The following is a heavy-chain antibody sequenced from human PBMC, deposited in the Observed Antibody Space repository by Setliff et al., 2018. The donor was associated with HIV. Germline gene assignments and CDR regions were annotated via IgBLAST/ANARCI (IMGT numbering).Heavy chain of an antibody. J-gene: IGHJ6*03. Sequence: ASVKVSCKASGDTFTNYGISWVRQAPGQGLEWMGWISAYNGNTDYGQKLQGRVTMTTDTSTSTAYMELRSLRSDDTAVYYCASSPGTTRYYYSMDVWGKGTTVTVS. CDR3: ASSPGTTRYYYSMDV. CDR1: GDTFTNYG. CDR2: ISAYNGNT. V-gene: IGHV1-18*01. D-gene: IGHD1-7*01.